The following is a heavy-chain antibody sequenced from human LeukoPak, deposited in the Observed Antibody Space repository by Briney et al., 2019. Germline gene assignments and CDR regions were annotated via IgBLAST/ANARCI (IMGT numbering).Heavy chain of an antibody. CDR3: GNRGSTSGYYDY. CDR1: GASISSYH. CDR2: ISGSGGNT. J-gene: IGHJ4*02. D-gene: IGHD3-22*01. V-gene: IGHV3-23*01. Sequence: PSETLSLTCSVPGASISSYHWSWIRQPPGKGLEWVSAISGSGGNTYYADSVKGRFTISRDNSENTLYLQMNSLRAEDTAVYYCGNRGSTSGYYDYWGQGTLVTVSS.